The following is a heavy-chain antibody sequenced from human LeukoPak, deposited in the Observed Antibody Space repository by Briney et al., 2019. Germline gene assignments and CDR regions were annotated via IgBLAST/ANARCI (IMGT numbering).Heavy chain of an antibody. CDR3: ARERQDTILHSGAFDI. V-gene: IGHV3-30-3*01. J-gene: IGHJ3*02. D-gene: IGHD2-21*01. CDR1: GFTFSSYY. Sequence: PGRSLRLSCAAYGFTFSSYYMHWDRQAPGKGLEWVADIASDGSHTFYVESVKGRFTISRDNSKNTLYLQMNSLRAEDTAVYFCARERQDTILHSGAFDIWGQGIMVTVSS. CDR2: IASDGSHT.